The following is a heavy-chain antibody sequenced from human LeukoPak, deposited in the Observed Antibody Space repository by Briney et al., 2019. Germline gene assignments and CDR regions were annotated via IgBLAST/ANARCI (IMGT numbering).Heavy chain of an antibody. CDR3: ARGRYCSGGSCYFLMDAFDI. J-gene: IGHJ3*02. V-gene: IGHV4-34*01. D-gene: IGHD2-15*01. CDR2: INHSGST. CDR1: GGSLSGYY. Sequence: SETLSLTCAVYGGSLSGYYWNWIRQPPGKGLEWIGEINHSGSTNYNPSLKSRVTISVDTSKNQFSLKLSSVTAADTAVYYCARGRYCSGGSCYFLMDAFDIWGQGTMVTVSS.